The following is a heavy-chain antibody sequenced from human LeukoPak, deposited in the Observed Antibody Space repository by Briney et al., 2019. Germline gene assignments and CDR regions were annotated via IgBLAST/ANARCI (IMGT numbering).Heavy chain of an antibody. J-gene: IGHJ6*03. V-gene: IGHV4-59*01. D-gene: IGHD1-1*01. CDR1: GGSISSYY. Sequence: SETLSLTCTVSGGSISSYYWSWIRQPPGKGLEWIGYIYYSGSTNYKPSLKSRVTISVDTSKNQFSLKLSSVTAADTAVYYCARVPRERYYYYYMDVWGKGTTVTVSS. CDR3: ARVPRERYYYYYMDV. CDR2: IYYSGST.